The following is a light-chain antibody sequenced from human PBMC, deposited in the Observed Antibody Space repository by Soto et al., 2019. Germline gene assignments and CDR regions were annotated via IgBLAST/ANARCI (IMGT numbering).Light chain of an antibody. Sequence: EIVVTQSPALLSVSPGERVTLSCRASQSVISSIAWYQQKRGQAPRLLIYGASTRATGIPARFSGSGSGTEFFLTISSLQSEDFAMYYCQHYNNWLGTFGGGTKVEIK. V-gene: IGKV3-15*01. CDR3: QHYNNWLGT. CDR2: GAS. CDR1: QSVISS. J-gene: IGKJ4*01.